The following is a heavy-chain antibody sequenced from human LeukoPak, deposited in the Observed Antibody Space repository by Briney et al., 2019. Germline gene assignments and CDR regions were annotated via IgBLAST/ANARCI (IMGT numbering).Heavy chain of an antibody. J-gene: IGHJ6*03. V-gene: IGHV4-38-2*02. CDR2: IYRSGST. CDR3: ARTTMVRGTYYMDV. Sequence: PSETLSLTCSVSGYSISTGYYWVWIRQSPGKGLVCIGRIYRSGSTNYNPSLKSRVTISVDTSKNQFSLKLSSVTAADTAVYYCARTTMVRGTYYMDVWGKGTTVTISS. CDR1: GYSISTGYY. D-gene: IGHD3-10*01.